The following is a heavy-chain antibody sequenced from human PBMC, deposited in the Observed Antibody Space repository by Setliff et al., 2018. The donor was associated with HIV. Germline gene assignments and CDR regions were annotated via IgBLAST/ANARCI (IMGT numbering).Heavy chain of an antibody. CDR3: ARHKVISTFAGLIHDYFYYGLDA. CDR2: ISDSGST. Sequence: SETLSLTCAVSGYSIGSGSFWGWIRQSPGKGLEWIGSISDSGSTNYNPSLKSRVTVSSDTPKNRFSLKLTSVTAADTALYYCARHKVISTFAGLIHDYFYYGLDAWGQGTTVTVSS. CDR1: GYSIGSGSF. D-gene: IGHD3-16*02. J-gene: IGHJ6*02. V-gene: IGHV4-38-2*01.